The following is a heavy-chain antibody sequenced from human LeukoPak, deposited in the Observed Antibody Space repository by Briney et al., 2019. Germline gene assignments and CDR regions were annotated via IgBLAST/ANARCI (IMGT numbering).Heavy chain of an antibody. CDR1: GGSISSGGYY. D-gene: IGHD2-2*01. V-gene: IGHV4-30-2*01. CDR3: ARASTSRPFLVDY. CDR2: IYHSGST. J-gene: IGHJ4*02. Sequence: SETLSFTCTVSGGSISSGGYYWSWIRQPPGKGLEWIGYIYHSGSTYYNPSLKSRVTISVDRSKNQFSLKLSSVTAADTAVYYCARASTSRPFLVDYWGQGTLVTVSS.